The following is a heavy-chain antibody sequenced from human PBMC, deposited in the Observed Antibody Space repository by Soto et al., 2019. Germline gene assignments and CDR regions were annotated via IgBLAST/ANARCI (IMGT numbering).Heavy chain of an antibody. J-gene: IGHJ6*02. Sequence: ASVKVSCKASGYTFTGYYMHWVRRAPGQGLEWMGWISGYNGDTNYAQKFQGRVSMTIDTSTTTAYMELRSLTSDDTAVYYCAKNGQPPYYYYGLGVWGQGTKVTVSS. CDR3: AKNGQPPYYYYGLGV. V-gene: IGHV1-18*04. D-gene: IGHD2-8*01. CDR2: ISGYNGDT. CDR1: GYTFTGYY.